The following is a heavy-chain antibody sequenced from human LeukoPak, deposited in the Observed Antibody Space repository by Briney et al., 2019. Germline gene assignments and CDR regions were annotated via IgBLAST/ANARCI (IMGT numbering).Heavy chain of an antibody. D-gene: IGHD2-21*02. CDR3: AKDTRYCGGDCYFDY. J-gene: IGHJ4*02. CDR2: IWYDGSNK. CDR1: GFTFSSYS. Sequence: GGSLRLSCAASGFTFSSYSMNWVRQAPGKGLEWVAVIWYDGSNKYYADSVKGRFTISRDNSKNTLYLQMNSLRAEDTAVYYCAKDTRYCGGDCYFDYWGQGTLVTVSS. V-gene: IGHV3-33*06.